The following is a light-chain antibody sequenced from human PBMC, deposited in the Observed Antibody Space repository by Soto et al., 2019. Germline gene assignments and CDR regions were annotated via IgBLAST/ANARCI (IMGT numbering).Light chain of an antibody. CDR3: QRYNSYRWT. CDR1: QSISSW. Sequence: EIVMTPCRSTLSFSVGDGVTINCGASQSISSWLAAYQKKPGKAPKRLIYDASSLESGVPSRFSGSGSGTDFTFTISSVQPDDSATYYCQRYNSYRWTCGQGTKVDIK. CDR2: DAS. V-gene: IGKV1-5*01. J-gene: IGKJ1*01.